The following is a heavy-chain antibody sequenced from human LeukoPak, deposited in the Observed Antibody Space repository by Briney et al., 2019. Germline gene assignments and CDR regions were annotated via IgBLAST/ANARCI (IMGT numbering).Heavy chain of an antibody. J-gene: IGHJ6*02. V-gene: IGHV4-31*03. D-gene: IGHD4-23*01. CDR3: AGDRVTPRYYGMDV. CDR1: GGSISSGGYY. CDR2: IYYSGST. Sequence: SETLSLTCTVSGGSISSGGYYWSWIRQHPGKGLEWIGYIYYSGSTYYNPSLKSRVIISVDTSKNQFSLKLSSVTAADTAVYYCAGDRVTPRYYGMDVWGQGTTVTVSS.